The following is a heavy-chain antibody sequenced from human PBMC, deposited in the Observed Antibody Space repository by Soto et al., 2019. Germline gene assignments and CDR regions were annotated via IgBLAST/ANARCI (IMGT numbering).Heavy chain of an antibody. V-gene: IGHV4-39*01. CDR3: ASPKIAFYNWFDP. CDR1: GGSIRSTTYY. J-gene: IGHJ5*02. Sequence: SETLSLTCTVSGGSIRSTTYYWGWIRQPPGKGLEWIGSIYYSGSTYYNPSLKSRVTISVDTSKNQFSLKLSSVTAADTAVYYCASPKIAFYNWFDPWGQGTLVTVSS. D-gene: IGHD3-3*02. CDR2: IYYSGST.